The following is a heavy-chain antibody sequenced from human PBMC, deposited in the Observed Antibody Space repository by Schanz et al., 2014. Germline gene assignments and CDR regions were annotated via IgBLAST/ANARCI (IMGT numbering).Heavy chain of an antibody. CDR2: IIPVLNIA. V-gene: IGHV1-69*02. D-gene: IGHD3-10*01. J-gene: IGHJ4*02. CDR1: GGTFSSYT. CDR3: ARGRGFYDY. Sequence: QLQLVQSGAEVKKPGSSVKVSCKLSGGTFSSYTISWMRQAPGQGLEWMGKIIPVLNIATYAQRFQGRVSITADTSTNTAYMELSSLTSEDTAVHYCARGRGFYDYWGQGTLATVSS.